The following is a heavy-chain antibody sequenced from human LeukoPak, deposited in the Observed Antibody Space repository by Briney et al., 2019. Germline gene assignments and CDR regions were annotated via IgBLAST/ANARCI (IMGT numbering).Heavy chain of an antibody. Sequence: QPSETLSLTCAVSGGSISSGDCSWSWVRQPPGKGLEWIGYIYRGGTTYYNPSLMSRVTISIDRSRNQFSLKLSSVTAADTAMYYCTRAMDVWGQGTTVTVSS. CDR2: IYRGGTT. CDR1: GGSISSGDCS. CDR3: TRAMDV. J-gene: IGHJ6*02. V-gene: IGHV4-30-2*01.